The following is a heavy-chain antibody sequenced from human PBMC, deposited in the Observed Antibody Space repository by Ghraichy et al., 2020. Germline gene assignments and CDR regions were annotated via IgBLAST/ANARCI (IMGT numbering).Heavy chain of an antibody. D-gene: IGHD6-13*01. V-gene: IGHV4-4*07. CDR1: GGSISSYF. Sequence: GSLRLSCTVAGGSISSYFWNWIRQPAGKGLEWIGRIYTSGSTDYNPSLKNRVTMSVDSSKKQFSLKLTSVTAADTAVYYCATTVIAAAANTAFDYWGQGTLVTVSS. CDR3: ATTVIAAAANTAFDY. J-gene: IGHJ4*02. CDR2: IYTSGST.